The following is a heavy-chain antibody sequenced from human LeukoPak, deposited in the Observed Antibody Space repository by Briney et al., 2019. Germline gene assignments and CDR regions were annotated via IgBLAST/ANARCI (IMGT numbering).Heavy chain of an antibody. V-gene: IGHV1-46*01. CDR1: GYTFTNCY. J-gene: IGHJ6*02. Sequence: GASVKVSCKTSGYTFTNCYIHWVRQVPGQGLEWMGIINPSSGSTTYAQTFQDRVNMTRDTSTTTFYMELSSLRSEDTAVYYCARDVVPSSYYGMDVWGQGTTVTVSS. CDR2: INPSSGST. CDR3: ARDVVPSSYYGMDV.